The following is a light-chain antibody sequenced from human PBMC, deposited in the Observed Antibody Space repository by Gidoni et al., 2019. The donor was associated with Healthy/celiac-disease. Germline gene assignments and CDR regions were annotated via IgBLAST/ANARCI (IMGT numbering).Light chain of an antibody. J-gene: IGLJ3*02. CDR2: DVS. Sequence: QSALTQPRSVSGSPGQSVTISCAGPSSDVGGYNYVAWYQQHPVKAPQLMIYDVSKRPSGVSDRLSGSKSGNTAALTISGLQADDEAEYYCCSYAGSYTWVFGGGTKLTVL. CDR3: CSYAGSYTWV. V-gene: IGLV2-11*01. CDR1: SSDVGGYNY.